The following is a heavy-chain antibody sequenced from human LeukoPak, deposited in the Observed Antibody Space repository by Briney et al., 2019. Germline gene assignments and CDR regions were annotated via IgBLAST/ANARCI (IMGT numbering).Heavy chain of an antibody. CDR1: GFTFSSYG. Sequence: PGGSLRLSCAASGFTFSSYGMHWVRQAPGKGLEWVAVISYDGSNKYYADSVKGRFTISRDNSKNTLYLQMNSLRAEDTAVYYCAKGGEVLLWFGETSLGYWGQGTLVTVSS. CDR3: AKGGEVLLWFGETSLGY. V-gene: IGHV3-30*18. CDR2: ISYDGSNK. J-gene: IGHJ4*02. D-gene: IGHD3-10*01.